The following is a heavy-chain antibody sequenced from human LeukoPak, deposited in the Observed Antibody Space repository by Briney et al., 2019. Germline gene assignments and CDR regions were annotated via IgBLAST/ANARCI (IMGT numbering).Heavy chain of an antibody. Sequence: GGPLRLSCAASGFTFSDYYMSWIRQAPGKGLEWVSYINSSGSTIYYADSVKGRFTISRDNAKNSLYLQMNSLRAEDTAVYYCAREDGYCGGDCYPLYYYYYMDVWGKGTTVTVSS. CDR3: AREDGYCGGDCYPLYYYYYMDV. J-gene: IGHJ6*03. V-gene: IGHV3-11*01. CDR1: GFTFSDYY. D-gene: IGHD2-21*02. CDR2: INSSGSTI.